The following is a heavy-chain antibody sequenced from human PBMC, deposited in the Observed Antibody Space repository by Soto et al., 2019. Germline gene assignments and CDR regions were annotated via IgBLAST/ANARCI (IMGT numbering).Heavy chain of an antibody. Sequence: GGSLRLSCAASGFTFSNAWMSWVRQAPGKGLEWVGRIKSKTDGGTTDYAAPVKGRFTISRDDSKNTLYLQMNSLKTEDTAVYYCTTDIDRSSVHSIDYWGQGTLVTVSS. CDR2: IKSKTDGGTT. J-gene: IGHJ4*02. V-gene: IGHV3-15*01. CDR1: GFTFSNAW. CDR3: TTDIDRSSVHSIDY. D-gene: IGHD6-6*01.